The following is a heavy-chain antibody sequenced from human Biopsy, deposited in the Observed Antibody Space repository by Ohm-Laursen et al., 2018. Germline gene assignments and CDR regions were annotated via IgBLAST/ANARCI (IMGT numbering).Heavy chain of an antibody. Sequence: SHTLSFTCAVSGDSISSYYWSWIRQPPGQGLEWLGYVYYTGSTDYNPSLQSRVTISVDTSKNHFSLRLRSVTPADTAIYYCARDRGYYSDRTVPGYFDLWGRGTLVTVSS. V-gene: IGHV4-59*01. CDR2: VYYTGST. D-gene: IGHD3-22*01. J-gene: IGHJ2*01. CDR1: GDSISSYY. CDR3: ARDRGYYSDRTVPGYFDL.